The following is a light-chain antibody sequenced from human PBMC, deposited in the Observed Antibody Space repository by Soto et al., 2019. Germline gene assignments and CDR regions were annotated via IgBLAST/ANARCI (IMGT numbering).Light chain of an antibody. Sequence: EIVLTQSPRTLSLSPGEGGTLSCRASQTVRSSYLAWYQQKPGQAPRLLIYGASSRATGTPDRFSDSGFGTQFTLTISRLEPEDFAVYYCQQYGSSPLPFGGGTKVDIK. CDR3: QQYGSSPLP. J-gene: IGKJ4*01. CDR1: QTVRSSY. V-gene: IGKV3-20*01. CDR2: GAS.